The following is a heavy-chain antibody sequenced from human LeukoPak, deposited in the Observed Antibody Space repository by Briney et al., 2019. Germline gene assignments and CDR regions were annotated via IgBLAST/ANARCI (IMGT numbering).Heavy chain of an antibody. CDR2: IYHSGST. CDR3: ARRLRYYFDY. Sequence: PSETLSLTCAVSGYSISSGYYWGWIRQPPGKGLEWIGSIYHSGSTYYNPSLKSRVTISVDTSKNQFSLKLSSVTAADMAVYYCARRLRYYFDYWGQGTLVTVSS. CDR1: GYSISSGYY. D-gene: IGHD4-17*01. J-gene: IGHJ4*02. V-gene: IGHV4-38-2*01.